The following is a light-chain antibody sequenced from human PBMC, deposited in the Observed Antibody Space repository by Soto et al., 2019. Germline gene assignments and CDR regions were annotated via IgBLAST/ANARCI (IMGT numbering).Light chain of an antibody. Sequence: DIQMTQSPSTLSASVGDRVTITCRASQSISSWLAWYQQEPGKAPKLLIYDASTLESGVPSRFSGSGSGTDFTLTISSLQPEDFATYYCQQLERYPSTFGGGTKVDIK. V-gene: IGKV1-5*01. CDR1: QSISSW. CDR3: QQLERYPST. CDR2: DAS. J-gene: IGKJ4*01.